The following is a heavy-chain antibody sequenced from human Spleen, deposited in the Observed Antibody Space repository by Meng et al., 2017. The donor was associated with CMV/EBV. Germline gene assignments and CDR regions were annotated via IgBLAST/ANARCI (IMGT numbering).Heavy chain of an antibody. CDR3: ARIFPSDYYKYDMDV. Sequence: SETLSLTCTVSGVSISHNTYFWDWIRQPPGKGLEWIGSISYGGSTYYNSSLKSRVTILVDTSKSQFTLKLSSVTAADTATYYCARIFPSDYYKYDMDVWGQGTTVTVSS. D-gene: IGHD3-3*01. CDR2: ISYGGST. CDR1: GVSISHNTYF. V-gene: IGHV4-39*06. J-gene: IGHJ6*02.